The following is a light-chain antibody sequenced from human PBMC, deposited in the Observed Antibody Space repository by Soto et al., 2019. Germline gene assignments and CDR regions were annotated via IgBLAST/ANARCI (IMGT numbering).Light chain of an antibody. CDR2: DAS. Sequence: DIQMTQSPSTLYAPEGDTVTITFLASQSVSGWLAWYQQKPGEAPKLLIYDASALPRGVPSRFSGSGSGTKFTLTIASLQPDDFATYYCQQYETFSGTFGPGTKVDIK. CDR3: QQYETFSGT. V-gene: IGKV1-5*01. J-gene: IGKJ1*01. CDR1: QSVSGW.